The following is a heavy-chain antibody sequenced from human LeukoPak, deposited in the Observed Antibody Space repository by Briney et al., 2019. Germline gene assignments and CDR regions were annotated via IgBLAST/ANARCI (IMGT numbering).Heavy chain of an antibody. V-gene: IGHV3-48*03. CDR2: ISSSGSTI. CDR1: AFIFSDYE. Sequence: GGSLRLSCAASAFIFSDYEMNWVRQAPGKGLEWVSYISSSGSTIYYADSVEGRFTISRDNAKNSLYLQMNSLRAEDTAVYYCAELGITMIGGVWGKGTTVTISS. D-gene: IGHD3-10*02. J-gene: IGHJ6*04. CDR3: AELGITMIGGV.